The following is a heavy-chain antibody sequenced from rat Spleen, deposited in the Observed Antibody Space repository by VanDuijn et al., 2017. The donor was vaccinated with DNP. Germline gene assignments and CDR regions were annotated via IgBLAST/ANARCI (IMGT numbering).Heavy chain of an antibody. CDR3: ARYYGSYRALDA. J-gene: IGHJ4*01. V-gene: IGHV5-22*01. Sequence: EVQLVESGGGSVQPGRSLRLSCAASGFTFSDYYMAWVRQAPTKVLELVAYISYDGFSTYYGDSVKGRFTISRDNAKSTLYLQMNSLRSEDMATYYCARYYGSYRALDAWGQGTSVTVSS. D-gene: IGHD1-3*01. CDR1: GFTFSDYY. CDR2: ISYDGFST.